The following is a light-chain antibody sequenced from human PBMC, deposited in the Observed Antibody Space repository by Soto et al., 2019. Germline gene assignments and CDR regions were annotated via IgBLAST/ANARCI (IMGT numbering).Light chain of an antibody. Sequence: ESVLTQSPGTLSLSPGERATLSCRASQSVSSSFLAWYQQKPGQAPRLLIYGASSRAPGIPDRFSGSGSGTDFTLTISRLEAEEFAVYYCQQYGTSPWTFGQGNKVEIK. CDR2: GAS. V-gene: IGKV3-20*01. CDR3: QQYGTSPWT. CDR1: QSVSSSF. J-gene: IGKJ1*01.